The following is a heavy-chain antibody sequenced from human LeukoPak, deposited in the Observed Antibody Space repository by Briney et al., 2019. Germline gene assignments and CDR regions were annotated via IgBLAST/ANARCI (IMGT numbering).Heavy chain of an antibody. CDR3: ARQESSGWLGLYYFDY. Sequence: PSETLSLTCTVSSGSISTSNYYWGWVRQPPGKALEWIGNIFYSGSTYYSPSLKSRVTISVDTSKNQFSLKLSSVTAADTAVYYCARQESSGWLGLYYFDYWGQGTLVTVSS. J-gene: IGHJ4*02. V-gene: IGHV4-39*01. CDR1: SGSISTSNYY. D-gene: IGHD6-19*01. CDR2: IFYSGST.